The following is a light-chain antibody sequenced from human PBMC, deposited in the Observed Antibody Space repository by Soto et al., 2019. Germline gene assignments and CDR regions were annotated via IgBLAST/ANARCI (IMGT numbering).Light chain of an antibody. CDR1: QSISNN. J-gene: IGKJ2*01. V-gene: IGKV3-15*01. CDR2: DAS. Sequence: DIVMTQSPATLSVSPGERATLSCRASQSISNNLAWYQQKHGQAPRLLIYDASTRATGVPARFSGSGSGTEFTLTISSLQSEDFAVYYCQQCTNWPPYTFGQGTKLEIK. CDR3: QQCTNWPPYT.